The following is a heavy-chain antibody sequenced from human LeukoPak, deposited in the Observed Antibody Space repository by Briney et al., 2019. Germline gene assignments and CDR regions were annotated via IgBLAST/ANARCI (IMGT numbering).Heavy chain of an antibody. J-gene: IGHJ4*02. CDR3: ARGTAMVYYFDY. D-gene: IGHD5-18*01. CDR1: GYTFTSYY. Sequence: GASVKVSCKASGYTFTSYYMHWVRQAPGQGLEWMGIINPSGGSTSYAQKFQGRVTMTRDTSTSTVYMELSRLRSDDTAVYYCARGTAMVYYFDYWGQGTLVTVSS. CDR2: INPSGGST. V-gene: IGHV1-46*01.